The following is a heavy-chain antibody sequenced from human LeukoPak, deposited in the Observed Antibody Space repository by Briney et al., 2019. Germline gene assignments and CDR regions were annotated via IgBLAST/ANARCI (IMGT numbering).Heavy chain of an antibody. J-gene: IGHJ3*01. Sequence: TSETLSLTCTVSGGSISSYYWSWIRQPPGKGLEWIGYIHYSGSTNYSPSLKSRVTISVDTSKNRFSLRLTSLTAADTAVYFCAGSGWSFDAFDFWGQGTMVTVSS. V-gene: IGHV4-59*08. D-gene: IGHD6-19*01. CDR2: IHYSGST. CDR3: AGSGWSFDAFDF. CDR1: GGSISSYY.